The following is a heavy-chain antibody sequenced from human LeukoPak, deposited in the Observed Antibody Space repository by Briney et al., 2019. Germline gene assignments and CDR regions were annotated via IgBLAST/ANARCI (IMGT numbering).Heavy chain of an antibody. CDR1: GGSISSGDYY. D-gene: IGHD2-2*01. CDR3: ARVVDYASPGFDY. V-gene: IGHV4-30-4*08. J-gene: IGHJ4*02. Sequence: TSQTLSLTYTVSGGSISSGDYYWSWIRQPPGKGLEWIGYIYYSGSTYYNPSLKSRVTISVDTSKNQFSLKLSSVTAADTAVYYCARVVDYASPGFDYWGQGTLVTVSS. CDR2: IYYSGST.